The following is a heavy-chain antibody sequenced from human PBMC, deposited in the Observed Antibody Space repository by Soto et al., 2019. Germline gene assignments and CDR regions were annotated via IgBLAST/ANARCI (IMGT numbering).Heavy chain of an antibody. CDR2: IYYSGST. D-gene: IGHD3-16*01. J-gene: IGHJ4*02. CDR3: GRVQTIFGKIIYIDY. V-gene: IGHV4-31*03. CDR1: GGSITSAGYY. Sequence: SETLSLTCTVSGGSITSAGYYWSWLRQPPGQGLEWIGNIYYSGSTNYNPSLMSRVTISIDTSKYNFSLNLISATAAATAVYYRGRVQTIFGKIIYIDYWRRRTLVTVSS.